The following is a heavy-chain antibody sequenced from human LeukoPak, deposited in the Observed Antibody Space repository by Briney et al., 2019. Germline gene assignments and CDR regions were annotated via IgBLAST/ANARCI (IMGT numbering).Heavy chain of an antibody. D-gene: IGHD2-8*02. CDR3: ARGVGTANYYAY. CDR1: GFTFTDYW. V-gene: IGHV3-7*01. CDR2: INPDGSEK. J-gene: IGHJ4*02. Sequence: GGSLRLSCSASGFTFTDYWMTWVRQAPGKGLEWAANINPDGSEKWYVDSVRGRFTISRDNARNSLYLQMNGLRADDTAFYYCARGVGTANYYAYWGQGTLVTVSS.